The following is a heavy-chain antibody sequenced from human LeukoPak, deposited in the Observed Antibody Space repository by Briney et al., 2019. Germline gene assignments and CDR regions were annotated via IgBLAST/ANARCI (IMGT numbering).Heavy chain of an antibody. V-gene: IGHV1-2*07. CDR1: GYNFIGYY. Sequence: ASVKVSCKASGYNFIGYYIHCVRQAPGQGLEWMGWINTGNGGISYAHRFQGRVTMTRDTSINTAYMDLNSLTSDDTAVYYCAKVAVSGWYSGGNFDYWGQGTLVTVSS. CDR3: AKVAVSGWYSGGNFDY. D-gene: IGHD6-19*01. CDR2: INTGNGGI. J-gene: IGHJ4*02.